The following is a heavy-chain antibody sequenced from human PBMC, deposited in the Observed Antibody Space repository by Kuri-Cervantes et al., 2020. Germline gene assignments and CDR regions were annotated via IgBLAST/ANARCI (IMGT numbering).Heavy chain of an antibody. CDR2: IYYSGST. V-gene: IGHV4-39*07. CDR3: AREGYFDWFNGLDV. Sequence: GSLRLSCTVSGGSISSYYWGWIRQPPGKGLEWIGSIYYSGSTYYNPSLKSRVTISVDTSRNQFSLKLSSVTAADTAVYYCAREGYFDWFNGLDVWGQGTTVTVSS. D-gene: IGHD3-9*01. J-gene: IGHJ6*02. CDR1: GGSISSYY.